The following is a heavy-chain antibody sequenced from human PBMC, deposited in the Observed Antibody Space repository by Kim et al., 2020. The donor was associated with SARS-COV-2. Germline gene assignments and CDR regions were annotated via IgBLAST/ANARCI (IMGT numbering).Heavy chain of an antibody. Sequence: SETLSLTCTVSGGSISSYYWSWIRQPPGKGLEWIGYIYYSGSTNYNPSLKSRVTISVDTSKNQFSLKLSSVTAADTAVYYCARNMVRGVADFDYWGQGTLVTVSS. CDR3: ARNMVRGVADFDY. CDR2: IYYSGST. V-gene: IGHV4-59*13. J-gene: IGHJ4*02. CDR1: GGSISSYY. D-gene: IGHD3-10*01.